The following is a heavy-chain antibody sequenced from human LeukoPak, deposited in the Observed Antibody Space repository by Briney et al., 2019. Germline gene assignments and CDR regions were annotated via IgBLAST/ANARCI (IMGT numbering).Heavy chain of an antibody. Sequence: PSETLSLTCTVSGASISSYYWSWLRQPPGKGLEGIGYIYYSGSTNYNPSLKSRVTISVDTSKNQFSLKLNSVTAADTAVYYCARSRSSSWFLFDYWGQGTLVTVSS. CDR3: ARSRSSSWFLFDY. J-gene: IGHJ4*02. D-gene: IGHD6-13*01. V-gene: IGHV4-59*01. CDR1: GASISSYY. CDR2: IYYSGST.